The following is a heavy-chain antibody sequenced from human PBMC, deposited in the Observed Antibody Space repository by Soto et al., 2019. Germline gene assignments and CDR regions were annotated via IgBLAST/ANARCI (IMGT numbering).Heavy chain of an antibody. CDR1: GFTFSSYE. J-gene: IGHJ6*02. Sequence: GGSLRLSCAASGFTFSSYEMNWVRQAPGKGLEWVSYISSSGSTIYYADSVKGRFTISRDNAKNSLYLQMNSLRAEDTAVYYCARDRSYGSGSYFNYGTDVWGQGTTVTVSS. D-gene: IGHD3-10*01. CDR3: ARDRSYGSGSYFNYGTDV. CDR2: ISSSGSTI. V-gene: IGHV3-48*03.